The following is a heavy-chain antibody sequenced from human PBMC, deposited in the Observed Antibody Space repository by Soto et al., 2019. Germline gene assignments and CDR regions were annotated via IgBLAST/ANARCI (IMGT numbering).Heavy chain of an antibody. D-gene: IGHD2-21*02. Sequence: QVQLQESGPGLVKPSGTLSLTCAVSGDSISSYKWWRWVRQPPGKGLEWIGEIHDRGGPNYNPSIKSRVTILVEKAKNQVSLERSSMTSADTAVYYCARGADWQFDYWGQGTLASVSS. CDR3: ARGADWQFDY. J-gene: IGHJ4*02. CDR2: IHDRGGP. CDR1: GDSISSYKW. V-gene: IGHV4-4*02.